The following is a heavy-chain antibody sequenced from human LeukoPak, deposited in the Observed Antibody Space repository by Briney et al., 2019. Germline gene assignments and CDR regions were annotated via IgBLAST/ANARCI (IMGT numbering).Heavy chain of an antibody. J-gene: IGHJ4*02. V-gene: IGHV4-34*01. D-gene: IGHD6-19*01. Sequence: SQTLSLTCAVYGGSFSGYYWSWIRQPPGKGLEWIGANNHSGSTNYNPSLKSRVTISVDTSKNQFSLKLSSVTAADTAVYYCARGSSNSSGWYMGNYWGQGTLVTVSS. CDR1: GGSFSGYY. CDR2: NNHSGST. CDR3: ARGSSNSSGWYMGNY.